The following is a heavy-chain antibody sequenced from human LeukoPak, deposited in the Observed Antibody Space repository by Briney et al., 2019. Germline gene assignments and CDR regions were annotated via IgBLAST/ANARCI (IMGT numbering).Heavy chain of an antibody. CDR1: GYSFTSYW. CDR2: IYPGDSDT. V-gene: IGHV5-51*01. CDR3: ARRARGGSYYYYYYMDV. J-gene: IGHJ6*03. D-gene: IGHD1-26*01. Sequence: GESLKISCKGSGYSFTSYWIGWVRQMPGKGLEWMGIIYPGDSDTRYSPSFQGQVTISADKSINTAYLQWSSLKASDTAMYYCARRARGGSYYYYYYMDVWGKGTTVTVSS.